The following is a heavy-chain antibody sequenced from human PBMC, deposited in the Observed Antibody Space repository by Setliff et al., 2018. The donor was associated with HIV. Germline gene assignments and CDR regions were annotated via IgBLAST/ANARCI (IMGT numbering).Heavy chain of an antibody. Sequence: GASVKVSCKASGYTFTTYDINWVRQATGQGLEWMGWMNPNSGNKGYAERFQGRVTMTRDTSISTVYMELTSLRSDDTAVYYCAREGSPIYYFDYWSQGTLVTVSS. V-gene: IGHV1-8*02. CDR1: GYTFTTYD. J-gene: IGHJ4*02. D-gene: IGHD3-10*01. CDR3: AREGSPIYYFDY. CDR2: MNPNSGNK.